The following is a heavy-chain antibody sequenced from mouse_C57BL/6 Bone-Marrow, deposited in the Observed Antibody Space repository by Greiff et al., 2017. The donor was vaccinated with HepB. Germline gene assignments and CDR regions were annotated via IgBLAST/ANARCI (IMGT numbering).Heavy chain of an antibody. D-gene: IGHD2-10*02. V-gene: IGHV5-4*01. Sequence: EVHLVESGGGLVKPGGSLKLSCAASGFTFSSYAMSWVRQTPEKRLEWVATISDGGSYTYYPDNVKGRFTISRVNAKNNLYLQMSHLKSEDTAMYYCARWYGNYDYWGQGTTLTVSS. J-gene: IGHJ2*01. CDR2: ISDGGSYT. CDR3: ARWYGNYDY. CDR1: GFTFSSYA.